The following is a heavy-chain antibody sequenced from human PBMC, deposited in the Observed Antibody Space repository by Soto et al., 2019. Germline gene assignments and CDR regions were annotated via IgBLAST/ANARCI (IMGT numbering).Heavy chain of an antibody. J-gene: IGHJ4*02. CDR2: SSNSGTFS. D-gene: IGHD1-1*01. CDR1: GFTFSDYY. Sequence: GGSLRLSCEVSGFTFSDYYISWIRQAPGKGLEWISYSSNSGTFSRYADSVKGRFSISRDNTKNLLYLQMNSLRAEDTAVYYCARSGDNYNRLDSSGQGTPVTVSS. CDR3: ARSGDNYNRLDS. V-gene: IGHV3-11*06.